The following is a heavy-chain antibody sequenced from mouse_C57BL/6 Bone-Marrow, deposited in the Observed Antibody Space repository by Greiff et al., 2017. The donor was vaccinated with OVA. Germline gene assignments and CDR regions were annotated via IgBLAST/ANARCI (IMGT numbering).Heavy chain of an antibody. V-gene: IGHV3-6*01. CDR3: ARRGYDYGFYAMDY. Sequence: ESGPGLVKPSQSLSLTCSVTGYSITSGYYWNWIRQFPGNKLEWMGYISYDGSNNYNPSLKNRISITRDTSKNQFFLKLNSVTTEDTATYYCARRGYDYGFYAMDYWGQGTSVTVSS. CDR2: ISYDGSN. J-gene: IGHJ4*01. D-gene: IGHD2-4*01. CDR1: GYSITSGYY.